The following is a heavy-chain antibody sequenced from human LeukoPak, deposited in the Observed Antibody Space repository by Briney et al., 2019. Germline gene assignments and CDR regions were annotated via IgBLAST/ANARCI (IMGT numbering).Heavy chain of an antibody. Sequence: GGSLRLSCAASGFTFSSYAITWVRQAPGKGLEWVSAISGSGDSTYYADSVKGRFTISRDNSKNTLYLQMNSLRAEDTAVYYCAKDLRGSDYYYYMDVWGKGTRSPSP. CDR2: ISGSGDST. CDR3: AKDLRGSDYYYYMDV. V-gene: IGHV3-23*01. CDR1: GFTFSSYA. J-gene: IGHJ6*03. D-gene: IGHD3-16*01.